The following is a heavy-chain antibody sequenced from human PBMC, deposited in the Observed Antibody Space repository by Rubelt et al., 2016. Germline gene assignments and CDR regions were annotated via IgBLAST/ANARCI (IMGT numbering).Heavy chain of an antibody. CDR2: IYYTGSA. Sequence: QVQLQESGPGLVKPSETLSLTCTVSGGSISSYYWSWIRQPPGKGLEWIAYIYYTGSAAYNPSLKSRVTISVDTAKNQFSLSVNSVTAAATAVYYCARLTTLTRDAFDIWGQVTMVTVSS. CDR1: GGSISSYY. V-gene: IGHV4-59*01. D-gene: IGHD4-17*01. J-gene: IGHJ3*02. CDR3: ARLTTLTRDAFDI.